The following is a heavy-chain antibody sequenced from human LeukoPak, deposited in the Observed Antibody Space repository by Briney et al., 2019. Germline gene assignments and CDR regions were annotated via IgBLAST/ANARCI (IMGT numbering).Heavy chain of an antibody. J-gene: IGHJ6*02. CDR1: GFAFSSHW. CDR3: ARDGVPGGRDV. V-gene: IGHV3-7*01. D-gene: IGHD3-16*01. Sequence: GESLRLSCAASGFAFSSHWMYWVRQAPGKGLEWVANINREGSDKNYVDSVKGRFTISRDNAKNSLYLQVNSLRVEDTAVYYCARDGVPGGRDVWGQGTTVTVS. CDR2: INREGSDK.